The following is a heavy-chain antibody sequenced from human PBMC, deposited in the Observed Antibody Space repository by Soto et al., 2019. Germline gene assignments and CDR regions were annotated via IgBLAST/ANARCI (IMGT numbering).Heavy chain of an antibody. D-gene: IGHD3-3*01. J-gene: IGHJ6*01. CDR2: TIPLFGTA. CDR1: GDTFTMYS. V-gene: IGHV1-69*06. CDR3: AKIRVFGVLGGSNYNCGMDV. Sequence: QVQLVQSGAEVKKPGSSVNVSCQASGDTFTMYSITWVRQAPGQGLEWMGATIPLFGTANYAQKFQGRVTITADKSTSTVYMVLSLLRSDDTAVYYCAKIRVFGVLGGSNYNCGMDVWGLGTTVTVSS.